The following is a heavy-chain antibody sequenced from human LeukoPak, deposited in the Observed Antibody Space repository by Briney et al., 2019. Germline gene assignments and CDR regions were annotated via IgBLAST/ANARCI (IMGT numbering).Heavy chain of an antibody. J-gene: IGHJ4*02. Sequence: SETLSLTCTVSGGSISSYYWSWIRQPPGKGLEWIGYIYYSGSTNYNPSLKSQVTISVDTSKNQFSLKLSSVTAADTAVYYCARSGLLAYGSGSYYNDYWGQGTLVTVSS. V-gene: IGHV4-59*01. D-gene: IGHD3-10*01. CDR3: ARSGLLAYGSGSYYNDY. CDR2: IYYSGST. CDR1: GGSISSYY.